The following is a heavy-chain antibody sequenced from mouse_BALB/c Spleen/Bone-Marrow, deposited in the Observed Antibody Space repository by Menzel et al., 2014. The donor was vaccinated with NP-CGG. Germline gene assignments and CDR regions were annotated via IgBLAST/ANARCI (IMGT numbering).Heavy chain of an antibody. V-gene: IGHV5-4*02. Sequence: EVQVVESGGGLVKPGGSLKLSCAASGFTFSGYYMYWVRQTPEKRLEWVATISDGGSYTYYPDSVKGRFTISRDNAKNNLYLQMSSLKSEDTAMYYCAREMAMDYWGQGTSVTVSS. CDR3: AREMAMDY. J-gene: IGHJ4*01. CDR2: ISDGGSYT. CDR1: GFTFSGYY.